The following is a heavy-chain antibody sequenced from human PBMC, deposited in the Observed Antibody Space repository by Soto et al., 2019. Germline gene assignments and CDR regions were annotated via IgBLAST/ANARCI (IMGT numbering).Heavy chain of an antibody. J-gene: IGHJ4*02. D-gene: IGHD1-26*01. V-gene: IGHV3-21*01. CDR1: GFTFTTYT. Sequence: EVQVVESGGGLVKPGGCLRLSCVASGFTFTTYTMNWVRQAPGKGLEWVSSINGRSNYKYYADSVKGRFTISRDNANNSLFVQMNNLRTEDTAVYYCAREDGVVGDTSPFDYWGQGTLVTVSS. CDR3: AREDGVVGDTSPFDY. CDR2: INGRSNYK.